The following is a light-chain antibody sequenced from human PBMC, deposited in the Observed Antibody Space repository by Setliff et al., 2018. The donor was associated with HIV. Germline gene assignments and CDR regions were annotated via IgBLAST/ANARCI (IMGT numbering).Light chain of an antibody. CDR2: ANS. V-gene: IGLV1-40*01. CDR3: QSYDASLSGFV. CDR1: SSNIGAGYD. Sequence: KRVTISCTGSSSNIGAGYDVHWYQQPPGTAPKLLISANSNRPSGVPDRFSGYKSGTSASLAITGLQAEDEADYYCQSYDASLSGFVFGTGTKVTVL. J-gene: IGLJ1*01.